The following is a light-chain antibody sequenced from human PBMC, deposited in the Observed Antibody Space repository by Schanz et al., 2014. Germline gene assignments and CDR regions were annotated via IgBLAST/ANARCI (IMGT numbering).Light chain of an antibody. V-gene: IGLV1-47*01. CDR2: RNN. CDR1: SSNIGSNY. CDR3: AAWDDSLNGWV. Sequence: QSVLTQPPSASGTPGQRVTISCSGSSSNIGSNYVYWYQQLPGTAPKLLIYRNNQRPSGVPDRFSGSKSGTSASLAISGLQSEDEADYSCAAWDDSLNGWVFGGGTKLTVL. J-gene: IGLJ3*02.